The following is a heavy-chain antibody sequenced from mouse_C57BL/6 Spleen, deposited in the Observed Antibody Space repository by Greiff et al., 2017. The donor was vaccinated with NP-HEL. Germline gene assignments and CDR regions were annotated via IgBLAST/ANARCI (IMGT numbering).Heavy chain of an antibody. CDR1: GYTFTSYW. D-gene: IGHD4-1*02. J-gene: IGHJ3*01. Sequence: QVHVKQSGAELAKPGASVKLSCKASGYTFTSYWMHWVKQRPGQGLEWIGYINPSSGYTKYNQKFKDKATLTADKSSSTAYMQLSSLTYEDSAVYYCVNWDWFAYWGQGTLVTVSA. V-gene: IGHV1-7*01. CDR3: VNWDWFAY. CDR2: INPSSGYT.